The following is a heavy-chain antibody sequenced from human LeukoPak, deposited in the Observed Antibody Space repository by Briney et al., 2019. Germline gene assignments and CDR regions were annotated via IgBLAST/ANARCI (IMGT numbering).Heavy chain of an antibody. CDR2: INPNSGGT. CDR3: ARRAFITIFGVAQGSWFDP. J-gene: IGHJ5*02. CDR1: GYTFTGYY. Sequence: ASVKVSCKASGYTFTGYYMHWVRQAPGQGLEWMGWINPNSGGTNYAQKFQGRVTMTRDTSISTAYMELSRLRSDDTAVYYCARRAFITIFGVAQGSWFDPWGQGTLVTVSS. D-gene: IGHD3-3*01. V-gene: IGHV1-2*02.